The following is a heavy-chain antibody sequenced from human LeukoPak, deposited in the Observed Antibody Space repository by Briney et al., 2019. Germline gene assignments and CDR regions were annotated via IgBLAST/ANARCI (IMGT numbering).Heavy chain of an antibody. V-gene: IGHV4-34*01. CDR1: GGSFSGYY. CDR2: INHSGST. CDR3: ARYSSGLIYYFDY. J-gene: IGHJ4*02. D-gene: IGHD6-19*01. Sequence: SETLSLTCAVYGGSFSGYYWSWIRQPPGKGLEWIGEINHSGSTNYSPSLKSRITISVDTSKNQFSLKLSPVTAADTAVYYCARYSSGLIYYFDYWGQGTLVTVSS.